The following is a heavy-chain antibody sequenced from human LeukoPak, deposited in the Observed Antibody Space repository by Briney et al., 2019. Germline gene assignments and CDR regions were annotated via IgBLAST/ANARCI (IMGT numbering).Heavy chain of an antibody. Sequence: GGSLRLSCAASGITFSNAWMTWVRQAPGKGLEWVGRIYRGTNGETTDYGAHVKGRFTMSRDYSTNTLYLQMNSLKTEDTAVYYCTTYGSCSCPVWGQGTLVAASS. CDR3: TTYGSCSCPV. CDR2: IYRGTNGETT. CDR1: GITFSNAW. V-gene: IGHV3-15*01. D-gene: IGHD6-19*01. J-gene: IGHJ4*02.